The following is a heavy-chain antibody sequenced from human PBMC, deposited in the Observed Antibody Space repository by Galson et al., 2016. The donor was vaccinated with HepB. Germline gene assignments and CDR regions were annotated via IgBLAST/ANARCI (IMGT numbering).Heavy chain of an antibody. J-gene: IGHJ4*02. CDR2: ISAYNGNT. CDR3: ARPDSGYDFHY. CDR1: GYTFNSCG. V-gene: IGHV1-18*01. D-gene: IGHD5-12*01. Sequence: SVKVSCKASGYTFNSCGICWVRQAPGHGLEWMGWISAYNGNTNYAQKFQGRLTMTTDTSTSTAYMELRSLRSDDTAVYYCARPDSGYDFHYWGQGSLVTVSS.